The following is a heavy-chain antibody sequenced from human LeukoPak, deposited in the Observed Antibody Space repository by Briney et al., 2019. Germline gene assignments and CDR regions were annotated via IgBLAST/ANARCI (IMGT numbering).Heavy chain of an antibody. Sequence: ASVTVSCKASGYTFSAYGISWVRQAPGQGLEWMGWIYTYNGNANYAEHLQGRVTLTSDSSTTTVYMELRNLTSDDTAVYYCARDSSPVAGVGLFWGQGTLVTVSS. CDR1: GYTFSAYG. CDR3: ARDSSPVAGVGLF. V-gene: IGHV1-18*01. CDR2: IYTYNGNA. J-gene: IGHJ4*02. D-gene: IGHD6-19*01.